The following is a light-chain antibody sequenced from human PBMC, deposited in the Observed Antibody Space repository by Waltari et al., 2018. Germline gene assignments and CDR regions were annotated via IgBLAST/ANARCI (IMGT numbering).Light chain of an antibody. J-gene: IGKJ3*01. Sequence: DSGVTRSPGALGVSLGERATVNCKSSQSVLHSSNNENSLTWYQQKPGQPPKLLIYWASTRESGVPDPFSGSGSGTDFTLTINSLQTEDVAVYYCQQYYSTPFTFGPGTKVDIK. V-gene: IGKV4-1*01. CDR3: QQYYSTPFT. CDR1: QSVLHSSNNENS. CDR2: WAS.